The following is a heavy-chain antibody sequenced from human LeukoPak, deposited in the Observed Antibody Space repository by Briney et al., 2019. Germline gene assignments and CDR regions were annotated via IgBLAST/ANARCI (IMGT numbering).Heavy chain of an antibody. Sequence: ASVKVSFKASGYTFTSYAIHWVRQAPGQRLEWMGWISAGNGNTKYSQNFQGRVTFISNTSATTAFMQLSSLRSEDAAVYYCARDSGSGNNDYWGQGTLVTVSS. V-gene: IGHV1-3*01. D-gene: IGHD1-26*01. CDR1: GYTFTSYA. J-gene: IGHJ4*02. CDR2: ISAGNGNT. CDR3: ARDSGSGNNDY.